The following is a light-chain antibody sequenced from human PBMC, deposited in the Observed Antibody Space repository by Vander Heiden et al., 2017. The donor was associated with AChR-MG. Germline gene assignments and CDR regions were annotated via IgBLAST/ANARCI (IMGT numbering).Light chain of an antibody. Sequence: DIVMTQSPDSLAVSLGERATINCKSSQSVLYSSNTKNFLAWYQQKPGQPPKLLFYWTSSRESGVPDRFSGSGSGTDFTLTISSLQAEDVAIYYCQQYDSSPRTFGPGTKVEIK. V-gene: IGKV4-1*01. CDR3: QQYDSSPRT. CDR1: QSVLYSSNTKNF. J-gene: IGKJ1*01. CDR2: WTS.